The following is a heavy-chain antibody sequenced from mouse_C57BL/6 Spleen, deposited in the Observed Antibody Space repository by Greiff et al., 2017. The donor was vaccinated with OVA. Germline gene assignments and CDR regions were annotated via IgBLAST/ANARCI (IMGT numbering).Heavy chain of an antibody. CDR2: IYPRSGNT. V-gene: IGHV1-81*01. CDR1: GYTFTSYG. J-gene: IGHJ3*01. CDR3: AREGIYDYDGFAY. D-gene: IGHD2-4*01. Sequence: QVHVKQSGAELARPGASVKLSCKASGYTFTSYGISWVKQRTGQGLEWIGEIYPRSGNTYYNEKFKGKATLTADKSSSTAYMELRSLTSEDSAVYFCAREGIYDYDGFAYWGQGTLVTVSA.